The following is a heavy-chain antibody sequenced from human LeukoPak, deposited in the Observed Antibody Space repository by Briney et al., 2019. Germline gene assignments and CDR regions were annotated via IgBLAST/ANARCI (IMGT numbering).Heavy chain of an antibody. CDR2: IIPIFGTA. CDR3: ARGYDFWSGDY. Sequence: SVKVSCKASRGTFSNYAISWVRQAPGQGLEWMGGIIPIFGTANYAQKFQGRVTMTRDMSTSTVYMELSSLRSEDTAVYYCARGYDFWSGDYWGQGTLVTVSS. J-gene: IGHJ4*02. D-gene: IGHD3-3*01. V-gene: IGHV1-69*05. CDR1: RGTFSNYA.